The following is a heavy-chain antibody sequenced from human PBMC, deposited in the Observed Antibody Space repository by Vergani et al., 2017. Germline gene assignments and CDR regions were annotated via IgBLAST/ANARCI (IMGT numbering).Heavy chain of an antibody. Sequence: QVQLQQWGAGLLKPSETLSLTCAVYGGSFSGYYWSWIRQPPGKGLEWIGEINHSGSTNYNPSLKSRVTISVDTSKNQFSLKLSSVTAADTAVYYCARGPRKRWLQPYYFDYGDQGTLVTVSS. J-gene: IGHJ4*02. V-gene: IGHV4-34*01. CDR1: GGSFSGYY. CDR2: INHSGST. D-gene: IGHD5-24*01. CDR3: ARGPRKRWLQPYYFDY.